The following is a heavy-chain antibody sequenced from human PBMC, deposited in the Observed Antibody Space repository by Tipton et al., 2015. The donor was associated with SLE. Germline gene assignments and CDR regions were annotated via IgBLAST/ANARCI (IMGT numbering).Heavy chain of an antibody. CDR1: GFTFSSYW. CDR2: IYIDGTRT. Sequence: SLRLSCAASGFTFSSYWMHWVRQVPGKGLVWVSRIYIDGTRTSYADSVKGRFTISRDNAKNTLYLQMNSLRAEDTAVYHCARGALTGYYQDYWGQGTLVTVSS. J-gene: IGHJ4*02. V-gene: IGHV3-74*01. CDR3: ARGALTGYYQDY. D-gene: IGHD3-9*01.